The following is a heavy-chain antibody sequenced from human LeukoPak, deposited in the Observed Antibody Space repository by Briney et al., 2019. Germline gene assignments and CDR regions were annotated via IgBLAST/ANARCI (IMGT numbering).Heavy chain of an antibody. CDR1: GITFSSYA. Sequence: GGSLRLSCAASGITFSSYAMHWVRQAPGKGLEWVAVISYDGSNKYYADSVKGRFTISRDNSKNTLYLQMNSLRAEDTAVYYCAKVPGVVPAALGGDYWGQGTLVTVSS. D-gene: IGHD2-2*01. CDR2: ISYDGSNK. V-gene: IGHV3-30-3*01. J-gene: IGHJ4*02. CDR3: AKVPGVVPAALGGDY.